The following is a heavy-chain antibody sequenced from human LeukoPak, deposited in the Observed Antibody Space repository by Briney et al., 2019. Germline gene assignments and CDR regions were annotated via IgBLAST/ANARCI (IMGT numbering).Heavy chain of an antibody. CDR2: ISSSSSYI. V-gene: IGHV3-21*01. D-gene: IGHD3-3*01. CDR3: AREGNTIFGVVSPFDY. J-gene: IGHJ4*02. Sequence: NPGGSLRLPCAASGFTFSSYSMNWVRLAPGKGLEWVSSISSSSSYIYYADSVKGRFTISRDNAKNSLYLQMNSLRAEDTAVYYCAREGNTIFGVVSPFDYWGQGTLVTVSS. CDR1: GFTFSSYS.